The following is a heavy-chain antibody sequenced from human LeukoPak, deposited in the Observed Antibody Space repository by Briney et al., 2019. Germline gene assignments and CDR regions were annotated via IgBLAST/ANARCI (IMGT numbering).Heavy chain of an antibody. D-gene: IGHD5-24*01. CDR1: GFTFSTYS. J-gene: IGHJ4*02. Sequence: GGSLRLSCAASGFTFSTYSMSWVRQAPGKGLEWVSYISSSSSTIYCADSVKGRFTISRDNAKNSPYLQMNSLRAEDTAMYYCAKSDGFDYWGQGTLVTVSS. CDR3: AKSDGFDY. V-gene: IGHV3-48*01. CDR2: ISSSSSTI.